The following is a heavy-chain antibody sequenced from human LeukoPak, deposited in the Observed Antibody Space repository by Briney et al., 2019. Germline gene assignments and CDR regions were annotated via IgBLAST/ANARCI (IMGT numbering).Heavy chain of an antibody. D-gene: IGHD5-18*01. J-gene: IGHJ4*02. CDR2: INAGNGNT. V-gene: IGHV1-3*01. Sequence: GASVKVSCKASGYTFTTYAMHWVRQAPGQRLERMGWINAGNGNTKYSQRFLGRVAITRDTSASTAYMELSSLRSEDTAVYYCARDSLYSYGYDRSTWFNYWGQGTLVTVSS. CDR3: ARDSLYSYGYDRSTWFNY. CDR1: GYTFTTYA.